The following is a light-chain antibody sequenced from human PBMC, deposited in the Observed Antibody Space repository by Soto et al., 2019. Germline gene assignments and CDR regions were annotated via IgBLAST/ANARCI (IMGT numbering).Light chain of an antibody. V-gene: IGLV1-40*01. CDR3: SSYTCSSLYV. CDR1: SSNIGAGYD. J-gene: IGLJ1*01. Sequence: QSVLTQPPSVSGAPGQGVTISCTGSSSNIGAGYDVHWYQQLPGTAPKLLIYGNSNRPSGVPDRFSGSKSGTSASLAITGLQAEDEADYYCSSYTCSSLYVFGTGTKVTV. CDR2: GNS.